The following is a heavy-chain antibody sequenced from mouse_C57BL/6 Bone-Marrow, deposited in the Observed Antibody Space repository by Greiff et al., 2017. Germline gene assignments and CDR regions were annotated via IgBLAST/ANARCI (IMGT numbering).Heavy chain of an antibody. CDR2: INPSSGYT. Sequence: QVQLQQSGAELAKPGASVKLSCKASGYTFTSYWMHWVKQRPGQGLEWIGYINPSSGYTKYTQKFKDKATLTADKSSSTAYMQLSSLTSEDSSVYYCAIYGNYYSYYAMDYWGQGTSVTVSS. J-gene: IGHJ4*01. CDR1: GYTFTSYW. V-gene: IGHV1-7*01. CDR3: AIYGNYYSYYAMDY. D-gene: IGHD2-1*01.